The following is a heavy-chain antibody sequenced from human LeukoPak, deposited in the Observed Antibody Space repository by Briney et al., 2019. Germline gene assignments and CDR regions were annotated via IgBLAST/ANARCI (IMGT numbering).Heavy chain of an antibody. Sequence: SETLSLTCAVYGGSFSGYYWSWIRQPPGKGLEWIGEINLSGSTNYNPSLKSRVTISVDTSKNQFSLKLSSVTAADTAVYYCARRSLWSGYSYYFDYWGQGTLVTVSS. J-gene: IGHJ4*02. D-gene: IGHD3-3*01. CDR1: GGSFSGYY. CDR2: INLSGST. CDR3: ARRSLWSGYSYYFDY. V-gene: IGHV4-34*01.